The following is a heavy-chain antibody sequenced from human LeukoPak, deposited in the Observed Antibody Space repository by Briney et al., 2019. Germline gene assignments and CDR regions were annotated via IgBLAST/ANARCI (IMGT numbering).Heavy chain of an antibody. CDR2: MRGRGGST. Sequence: PGGPLRLSCAGSGFTFSSHAMSWVGQAPGKGLDGVSTMRGRGGSTYYADSVKGRFTISRDNSNNSVYLQMNGLRAEDTAVYYCAKWGCSGSDCYPFDYWGQGTLVTVSS. D-gene: IGHD2-21*02. V-gene: IGHV3-23*01. CDR1: GFTFSSHA. J-gene: IGHJ4*02. CDR3: AKWGCSGSDCYPFDY.